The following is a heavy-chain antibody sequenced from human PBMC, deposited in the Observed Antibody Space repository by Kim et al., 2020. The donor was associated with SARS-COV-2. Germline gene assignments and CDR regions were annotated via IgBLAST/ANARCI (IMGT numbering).Heavy chain of an antibody. D-gene: IGHD5-12*01. Sequence: ADAGKGGFTVSRDNAKNTLYLQMNSLRAEDTAVYYCTRGSAGSGYGWWFDPWGQGALVTVS. V-gene: IGHV3-74*01. CDR3: TRGSAGSGYGWWFDP. J-gene: IGHJ5*02.